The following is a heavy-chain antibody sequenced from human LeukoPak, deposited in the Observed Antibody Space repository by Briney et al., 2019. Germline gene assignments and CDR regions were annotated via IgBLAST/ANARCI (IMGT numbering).Heavy chain of an antibody. V-gene: IGHV1-69*13. CDR1: GGTFSSYA. CDR2: IIPIFGTA. J-gene: IGHJ3*02. CDR3: ARVGAPTAGAFDI. D-gene: IGHD1-26*01. Sequence: SVKVSCKASGGTFSSYAISWVRQAPGQGLEWMGGIIPIFGTANYAQKFQGRVTITADESTSTAYMELSSLRSEDTAVYYCARVGAPTAGAFDIWGQGTMVTVSS.